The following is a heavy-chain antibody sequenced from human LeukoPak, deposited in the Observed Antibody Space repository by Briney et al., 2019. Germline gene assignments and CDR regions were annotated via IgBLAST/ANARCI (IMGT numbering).Heavy chain of an antibody. CDR1: GNTFTGSY. CDR3: PREWGRSQGPNWFAP. J-gene: IGHJ5*02. CDR2: INPNSGGT. V-gene: IGHV1-2*02. Sequence: ASVKVSCKASGNTFTGSYMHWVLQAPGQGLEWMGWINPNSGGTNYAQKFQGRVTMTRGTSISTAYMELSRLCADDRAGCYFPREWGRSQGPNWFAPWGQGTLVTVSS. D-gene: IGHD3-16*01.